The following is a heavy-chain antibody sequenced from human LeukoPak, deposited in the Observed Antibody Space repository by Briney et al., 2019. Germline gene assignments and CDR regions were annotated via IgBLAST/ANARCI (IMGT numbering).Heavy chain of an antibody. CDR3: ASQKAWAFDI. CDR2: ISGSGGST. Sequence: GGSLRLSCAASGFTFSSYAMSWVRKAPVKGLEWVSAISGSGGSTYYADSVKGRFTISRDNSKNTLYLQMNSLRAEDTAVYYCASQKAWAFDIWGQGTMVTVSS. J-gene: IGHJ3*02. CDR1: GFTFSSYA. V-gene: IGHV3-23*01.